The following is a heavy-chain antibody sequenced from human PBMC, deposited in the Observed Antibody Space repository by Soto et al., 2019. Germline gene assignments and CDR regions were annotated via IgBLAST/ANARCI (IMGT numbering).Heavy chain of an antibody. D-gene: IGHD6-13*01. V-gene: IGHV3-23*05. Sequence: RSLRLSCEASGFTFTSYGLSWVRQAPGKGLEWVSSITSSGSGKYYADSVKGRFTVSRDNSKNTVYLQMNSLRDEDTAVYYCAKLTAAWGQGTLVTVSS. CDR1: GFTFTSYG. J-gene: IGHJ4*02. CDR2: ITSSGSGK. CDR3: AKLTAA.